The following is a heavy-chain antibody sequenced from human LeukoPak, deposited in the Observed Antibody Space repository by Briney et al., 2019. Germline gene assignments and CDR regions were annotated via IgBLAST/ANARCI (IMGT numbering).Heavy chain of an antibody. V-gene: IGHV3-15*01. CDR1: GFTFANAW. J-gene: IGHJ4*02. Sequence: PGGSLRLSCAASGFTFANAWMSWVRQAPGKGLECVGRIKSKTDGETTDYAAPVKGRFTISRDDSKNTLYLQMSSLKTEDTAVYHCTTMTVVPTDYWGQGTLVTVSS. D-gene: IGHD2-2*01. CDR3: TTMTVVPTDY. CDR2: IKSKTDGETT.